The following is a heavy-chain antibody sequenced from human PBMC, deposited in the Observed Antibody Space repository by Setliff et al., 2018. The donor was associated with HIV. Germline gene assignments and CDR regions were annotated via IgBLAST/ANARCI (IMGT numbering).Heavy chain of an antibody. D-gene: IGHD6-25*01. CDR3: VRYIGAAAGYIDH. Sequence: PGESLKISCHLSGYSFVDFWIGWVRQMPGKGLEWVGFIYPGDSDSRYSPSFRGQVTISADKSTTTAYLDWASLKASDTAMYYGVRYIGAAAGYIDHWGQGTLVTSPQ. V-gene: IGHV5-51*01. CDR1: GYSFVDFW. CDR2: IYPGDSDS. J-gene: IGHJ4*02.